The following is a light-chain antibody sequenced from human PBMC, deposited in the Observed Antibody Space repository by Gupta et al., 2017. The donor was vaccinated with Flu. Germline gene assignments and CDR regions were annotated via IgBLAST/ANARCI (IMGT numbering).Light chain of an antibody. Sequence: EIVMTQSPATLSVSPGERATLSCRASQSVSSNLAWYQQKPGQAPRLLIYGASTRATGIPARFSGSGSGTDFTRTSSSLKSEDFEGYDGQLRRTFGGGTKVEIK. CDR2: GAS. CDR1: QSVSSN. V-gene: IGKV3D-15*01. J-gene: IGKJ4*01. CDR3: QLRRT.